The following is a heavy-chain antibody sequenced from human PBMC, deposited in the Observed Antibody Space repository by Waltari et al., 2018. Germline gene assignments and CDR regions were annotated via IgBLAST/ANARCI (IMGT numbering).Heavy chain of an antibody. CDR3: ARLPTYYYDSSGYGEFDY. V-gene: IGHV1-3*01. D-gene: IGHD3-22*01. J-gene: IGHJ4*02. Sequence: QVQLVQSGAEVKKPGASVKVSCKASGYTFTSYAMHWVRQAPGQRLEWMGWINAGNGNTKYSQKFQGRVTITRDTSASTAYMELSSLRSEDTAVYYCARLPTYYYDSSGYGEFDYWGQGTLVTVSS. CDR2: INAGNGNT. CDR1: GYTFTSYA.